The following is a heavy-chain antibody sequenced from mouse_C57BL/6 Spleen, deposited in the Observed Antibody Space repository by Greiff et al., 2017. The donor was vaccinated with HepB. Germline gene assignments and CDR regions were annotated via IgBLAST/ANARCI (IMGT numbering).Heavy chain of an antibody. J-gene: IGHJ4*01. CDR1: GYTFTDYY. Sequence: DVQLQESGPVLVKPGASVKMSCKASGYTFTDYYMNWVKQSHGKSLEWIGVINPYNGGTSYNQKFKGKATLTVDKSSSTAYMELNSLTSEDSAVYYFFLNYYAMDYWGQGTSVTVSS. CDR2: INPYNGGT. V-gene: IGHV1-19*01. CDR3: FLNYYAMDY.